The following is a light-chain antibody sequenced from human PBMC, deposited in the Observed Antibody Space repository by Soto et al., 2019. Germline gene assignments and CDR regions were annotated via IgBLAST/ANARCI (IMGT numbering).Light chain of an antibody. CDR2: DAS. V-gene: IGKV3-11*01. J-gene: IGKJ5*01. CDR1: QSVGTY. CDR3: QQRVNWLT. Sequence: EIVLTQSPAIYSLSPGARATLSCRASQSVGTYLDWYQQKLGQAPRLLIYDASNRATGIPARFSGSGSGTDFTLTISSLEPEDFAVYCCQQRVNWLTFGGGTRLEIK.